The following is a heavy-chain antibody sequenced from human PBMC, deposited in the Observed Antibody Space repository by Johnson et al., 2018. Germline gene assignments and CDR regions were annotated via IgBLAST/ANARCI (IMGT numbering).Heavy chain of an antibody. J-gene: IGHJ3*02. D-gene: IGHD1-26*01. CDR2: IYYSGST. V-gene: IGHV4-59*01. CDR3: AKAAGGVGAKIGAFDI. CDR1: GGSISSYY. Sequence: QVQLQESCPGLVKPSETLSLSCTVSGGSISSYYWSWIRQPPGKGLEWIGYIYYSGSTNYNPSLKSRVTIAVDTSTNQFSLKLSSVTAANTAVYYCAKAAGGVGAKIGAFDIWGQGTMVTVSS.